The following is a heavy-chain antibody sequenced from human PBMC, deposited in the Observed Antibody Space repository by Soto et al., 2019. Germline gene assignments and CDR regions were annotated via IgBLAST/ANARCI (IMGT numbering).Heavy chain of an antibody. V-gene: IGHV1-3*01. CDR1: GYTFTSNS. D-gene: IGHD2-15*01. CDR2: ISPVNANT. CDR3: ARDLIATSGALFDY. J-gene: IGHJ4*01. Sequence: GASVKVSCKASGYTFTSNSIGWVRQAPGQRLEWMGWISPVNANTKYSQKFQDRVTITWDTSATTAYMELSSLSSEDTAVYYCARDLIATSGALFDYWGHGSLVTVSS.